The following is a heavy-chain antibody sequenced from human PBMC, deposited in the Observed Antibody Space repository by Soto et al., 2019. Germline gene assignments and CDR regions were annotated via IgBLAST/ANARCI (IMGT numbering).Heavy chain of an antibody. J-gene: IGHJ4*02. CDR1: GFTFSTYA. D-gene: IGHD6-19*01. V-gene: IGHV3-23*01. CDR2: IGANGTNT. Sequence: GGALRLSCTTSGFTFSTYAMTWIRHGPGRGLEWVSTIGANGTNTYYRESVKGRFIISRDNSRNTLFLQMNSLRAEDTAVYYCTKRQWPIGAGEGFFDHWGQGILVPVSS. CDR3: TKRQWPIGAGEGFFDH.